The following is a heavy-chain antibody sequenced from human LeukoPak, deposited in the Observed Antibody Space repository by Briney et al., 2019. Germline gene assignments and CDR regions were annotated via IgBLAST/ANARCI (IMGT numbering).Heavy chain of an antibody. CDR2: ISGSGGST. D-gene: IGHD6-19*01. CDR3: AKDPHSSGWENYYYYGMDV. J-gene: IGHJ6*02. Sequence: GGSLRLSCAASGFTFSSYAMSWVRQAPGKVLEWVSAISGSGGSTYYADSVKGRFTISRNNSKNTLYLQMNSLRAEDTAVYYCAKDPHSSGWENYYYYGMDVWGQGTTVTVSS. V-gene: IGHV3-23*01. CDR1: GFTFSSYA.